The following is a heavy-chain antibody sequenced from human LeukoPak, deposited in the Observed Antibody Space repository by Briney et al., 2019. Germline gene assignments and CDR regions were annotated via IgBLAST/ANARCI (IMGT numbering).Heavy chain of an antibody. J-gene: IGHJ5*02. CDR1: GFTFSSYA. CDR2: ISGSGGST. V-gene: IGHV3-23*01. D-gene: IGHD6-13*01. Sequence: GGSLRLSCAASGFTFSSYAMHWVRQAPGKGLEWVSGISGSGGSTYYADSVKGRFTISRDNSKNTLYLQMNSLRAEDTVVYYCAKDGAAAGHNWFDPWGQGTLVTVSS. CDR3: AKDGAAAGHNWFDP.